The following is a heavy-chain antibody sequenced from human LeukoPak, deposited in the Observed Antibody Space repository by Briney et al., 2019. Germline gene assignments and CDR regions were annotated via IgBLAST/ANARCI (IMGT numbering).Heavy chain of an antibody. D-gene: IGHD6-19*01. CDR3: ASLGRDSSGVLDY. Sequence: PSETLSLTCIVSGGSISSGTYYWSWIRQPAGKGLEWIGRIYTSGNTNYNPSLKSRVTISVDTSKNQFSLKLRFVTAADTAVYYCASLGRDSSGVLDYWGQGALVTVSS. CDR2: IYTSGNT. V-gene: IGHV4-61*02. CDR1: GGSISSGTYY. J-gene: IGHJ4*02.